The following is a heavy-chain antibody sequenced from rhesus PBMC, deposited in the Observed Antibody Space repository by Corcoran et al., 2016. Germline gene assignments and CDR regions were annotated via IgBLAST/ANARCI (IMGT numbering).Heavy chain of an antibody. J-gene: IGHJ3*01. Sequence: QVQLQESGPGLVQPSETLSLTCAGSGYSISSGYCWGWIRQPPGKGLAWIGSIYGSGGSNYLNPSLKSRVTLSVDTSKNQFSLKLSSVTAADTAVYYCARGQRLAKDAFDFWGQGLRVTVSS. V-gene: IGHV4S14*01. CDR3: ARGQRLAKDAFDF. CDR2: IYGSGGSN. CDR1: GYSISSGYC. D-gene: IGHD6-31*01.